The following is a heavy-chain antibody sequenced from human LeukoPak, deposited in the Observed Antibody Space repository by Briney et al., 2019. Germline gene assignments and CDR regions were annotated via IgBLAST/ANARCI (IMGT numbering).Heavy chain of an antibody. V-gene: IGHV3-30*01. J-gene: IGHJ6*03. Sequence: GGSLRLSCAASGFTFSSYAMHWVRQAPGKGLEWVAVISYDGSNKYYVDSVKGRFTISRDNSKNTLYLQMNSLRAEDTAVYYCARGVVKQQLARYYYYYMDVWGKGTTVTVSS. CDR1: GFTFSSYA. D-gene: IGHD6-13*01. CDR2: ISYDGSNK. CDR3: ARGVVKQQLARYYYYYMDV.